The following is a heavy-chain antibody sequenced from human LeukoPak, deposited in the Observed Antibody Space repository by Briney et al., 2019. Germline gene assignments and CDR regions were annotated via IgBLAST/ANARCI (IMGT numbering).Heavy chain of an antibody. CDR1: GFTFDDYG. D-gene: IGHD1-14*01. CDR3: ASDGTSADY. J-gene: IGHJ4*02. V-gene: IGHV3-23*01. Sequence: GGSLRLSCAASGFTFDDYGMSWVRQAPGKGLEWVSAISGSGGSTYYADSVKGRFTISRDNSKNTLYLQMNSLRAEDTAVYYCASDGTSADYWGQGTLVTVSS. CDR2: ISGSGGST.